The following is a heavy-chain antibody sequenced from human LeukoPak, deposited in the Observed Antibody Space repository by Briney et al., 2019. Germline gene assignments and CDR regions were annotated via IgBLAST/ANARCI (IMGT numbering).Heavy chain of an antibody. V-gene: IGHV4-59*08. CDR3: ARQKPVSPTTAYYFEY. CDR2: IYYSGRT. D-gene: IGHD4-17*01. Sequence: SETLSLTCTVSGDSISSSYWSWIRQPPGKGLEWTGYIYYSGRTNYNPSLKSRVTISVDTSKNQFSLKLSSVTAADTAVYYCARQKPVSPTTAYYFEYWGQGTLVTVSS. J-gene: IGHJ4*02. CDR1: GDSISSSY.